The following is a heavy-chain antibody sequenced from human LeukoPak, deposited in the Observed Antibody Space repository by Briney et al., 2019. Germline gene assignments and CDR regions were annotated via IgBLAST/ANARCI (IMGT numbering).Heavy chain of an antibody. CDR1: GGSFSGYY. Sequence: SETLSLTCAVYGGSFSGYYWSWIRQPPGKELEWIGEINHSGSTNYNPSLKSRVTISVDTSKNQFSLKLSSVTAADTAVYYCARDGPYSSSGHFDYWGQGTLVTVSS. CDR2: INHSGST. V-gene: IGHV4-34*01. J-gene: IGHJ4*02. CDR3: ARDGPYSSSGHFDY. D-gene: IGHD6-6*01.